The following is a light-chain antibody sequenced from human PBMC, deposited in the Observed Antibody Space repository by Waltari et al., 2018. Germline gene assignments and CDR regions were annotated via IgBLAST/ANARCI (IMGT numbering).Light chain of an antibody. CDR3: SSYTNTRIYV. Sequence: QSALTHPASVSGSPGQSITISCPGTSGDVVGYTLVSWYQHHPGQAPKLMIYEVSERPLGVSNRFTGSKSGGTASLTISGLQADDEADYYCSSYTNTRIYVFGTGTKVTVL. CDR2: EVS. V-gene: IGLV2-14*02. CDR1: SGDVVGYTL. J-gene: IGLJ1*01.